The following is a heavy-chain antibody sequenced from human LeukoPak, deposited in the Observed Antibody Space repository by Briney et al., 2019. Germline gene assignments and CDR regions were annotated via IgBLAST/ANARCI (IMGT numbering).Heavy chain of an antibody. V-gene: IGHV4-30-2*05. J-gene: IGHJ4*02. D-gene: IGHD3-16*02. Sequence: SQTLSLTCAVSGGSISSGGYSWSWIRQPPGKGLEWIGYIYHSGSTYYNPSLKSRVTISVDTSKNQFSLKLSSVTAADTAVYYCARTKREQRYVWVSYRQICYFDYWGQETLVTASS. CDR3: ARTKREQRYVWVSYRQICYFDY. CDR1: GGSISSGGYS. CDR2: IYHSGST.